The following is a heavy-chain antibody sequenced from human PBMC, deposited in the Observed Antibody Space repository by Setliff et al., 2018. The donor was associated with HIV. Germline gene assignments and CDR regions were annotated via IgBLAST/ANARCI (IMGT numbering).Heavy chain of an antibody. J-gene: IGHJ4*02. CDR3: ATRNYYDSSGYYSLYYFDY. CDR2: FDPEDGET. D-gene: IGHD3-22*01. Sequence: RASVKVSCKVSGYTLTELSMHWVRQAPGKGLEWMGGFDPEDGETIYAQKFQGRVTMTEDTSTDTAYMELSSLRSEDTAVYYCATRNYYDSSGYYSLYYFDYWGQGTLVTVSS. V-gene: IGHV1-24*01. CDR1: GYTLTELS.